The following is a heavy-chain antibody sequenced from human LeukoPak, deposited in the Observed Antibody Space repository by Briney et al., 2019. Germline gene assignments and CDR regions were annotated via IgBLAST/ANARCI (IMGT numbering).Heavy chain of an antibody. CDR2: INPNNGGT. D-gene: IGHD1-26*01. V-gene: IGHV1-2*02. CDR1: GYTFTGYY. J-gene: IGHJ3*02. Sequence: GASVKVSCKASGYTFTGYYMHWVRQAPGQGLEWMGWINPNNGGTNYAQKFQGRVTMTRDTSISTAYMELSRLRSDDTAVYYCARVGATNDAFDIWGQGTMVTVSS. CDR3: ARVGATNDAFDI.